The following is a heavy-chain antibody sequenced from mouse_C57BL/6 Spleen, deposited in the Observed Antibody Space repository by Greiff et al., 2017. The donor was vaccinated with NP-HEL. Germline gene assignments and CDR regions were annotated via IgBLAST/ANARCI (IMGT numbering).Heavy chain of an antibody. CDR3: TRAGTPYYFDY. Sequence: QVQLQQSGAELVRPGASVTLSCKASGYTFTDYEMHWVKQTPVHGLEWIGAIDPETGGTAYNQKFKGKAILTAAKSSSTAYMELRSLTSEDSAVYYCTRAGTPYYFDYWGKGTTLTVSS. D-gene: IGHD1-1*01. CDR1: GYTFTDYE. V-gene: IGHV1-15*01. J-gene: IGHJ2*01. CDR2: IDPETGGT.